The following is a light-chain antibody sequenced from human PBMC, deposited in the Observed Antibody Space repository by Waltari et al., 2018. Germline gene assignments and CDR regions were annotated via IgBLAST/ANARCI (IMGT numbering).Light chain of an antibody. V-gene: IGLV2-14*01. CDR1: SRDVGFYNY. J-gene: IGLJ3*02. Sequence: QSALTQPTSVSGSPGQSITISCTGTSRDVGFYNYVSWYQQYPGKVPQLLIYYVSDRPSGVASRCSGSKSGNTASLTISGLQADDEADYYCNSYTGSSSWVFGGGTKVTVL. CDR2: YVS. CDR3: NSYTGSSSWV.